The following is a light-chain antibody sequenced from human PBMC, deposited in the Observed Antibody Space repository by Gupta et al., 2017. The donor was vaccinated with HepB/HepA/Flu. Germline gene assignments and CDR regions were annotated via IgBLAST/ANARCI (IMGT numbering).Light chain of an antibody. Sequence: DIVLTQSPATLSLSPGDRTTRSCRASQSVSSYLAWYQQKPGQAPRLLIYDASNRATGFPDRFSGSGSGTDFTLTISSLEPEDFAVYYCQQRSNWPWTFGQGTKVEIK. V-gene: IGKV3-11*01. CDR3: QQRSNWPWT. J-gene: IGKJ2*01. CDR1: QSVSSY. CDR2: DAS.